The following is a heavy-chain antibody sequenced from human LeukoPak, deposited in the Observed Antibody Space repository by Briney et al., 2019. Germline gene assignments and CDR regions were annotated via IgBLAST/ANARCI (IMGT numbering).Heavy chain of an antibody. D-gene: IGHD3-10*01. CDR1: GGSISSYY. J-gene: IGHJ4*02. CDR3: AGWSYYYGSGSSSY. CDR2: IYYSGST. V-gene: IGHV4-59*01. Sequence: SETLSLTCTVSGGSISSYYWSWIRQPPGKGLEWIGYIYYSGSTNYNPSLKSRVTISVDTSKNQFSLKPSSVTAADTAVYYCAGWSYYYGSGSSSYWGQGTLVTVSS.